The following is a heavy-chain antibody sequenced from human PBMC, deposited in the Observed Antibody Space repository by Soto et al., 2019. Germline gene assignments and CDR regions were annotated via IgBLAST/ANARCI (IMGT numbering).Heavy chain of an antibody. D-gene: IGHD2-2*01. CDR3: ARDRGSKSYYYYGMDV. CDR1: GFTFSSYA. V-gene: IGHV3-30-3*01. CDR2: ISYDGSNK. Sequence: QVQLVESGGGVVQPGRSLRLSCAASGFTFSSYAMHWVRQAPGKGLEWVAVISYDGSNKYYADSVKGRFTISRDNSKNTLYLQMNSLRAEDTAVYYCARDRGSKSYYYYGMDVW. J-gene: IGHJ6*01.